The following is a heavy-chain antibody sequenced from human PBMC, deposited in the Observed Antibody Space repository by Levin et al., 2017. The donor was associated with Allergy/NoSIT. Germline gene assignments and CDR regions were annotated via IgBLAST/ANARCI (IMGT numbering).Heavy chain of an antibody. D-gene: IGHD3-22*01. J-gene: IGHJ4*02. CDR1: GFTFSSYG. Sequence: GGSLRLSCAASGFTFSSYGMHWVRQAPGKGLEWVAVIWYDGSNKYYADSVKGRFTISRDNSKNTLYLQMNSLRAEDTAVYYCARGRYYYDSSGYYSDSDYWGQGTLVTVSS. V-gene: IGHV3-33*01. CDR3: ARGRYYYDSSGYYSDSDY. CDR2: IWYDGSNK.